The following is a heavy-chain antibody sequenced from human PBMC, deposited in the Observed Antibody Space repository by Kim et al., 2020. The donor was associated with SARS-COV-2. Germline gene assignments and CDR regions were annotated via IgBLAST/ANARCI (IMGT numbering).Heavy chain of an antibody. V-gene: IGHV3-33*01. CDR3: ARDISAHSAAY. Sequence: GGSLRLSCATSGFTFSTYGMHWVRQAQGKGLEWVAVIWYDGSNKYYADSVKGRFSISRDNSKNTLYLQMNSLRAEAKAVYYCARDISAHSAAYWGQGT. D-gene: IGHD2-15*01. CDR1: GFTFSTYG. CDR2: IWYDGSNK. J-gene: IGHJ4*02.